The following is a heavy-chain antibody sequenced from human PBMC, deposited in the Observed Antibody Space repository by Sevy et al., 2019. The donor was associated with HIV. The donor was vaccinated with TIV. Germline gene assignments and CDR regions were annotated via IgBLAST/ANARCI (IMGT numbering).Heavy chain of an antibody. CDR3: TTSTQVDYYGMDV. Sequence: GGSLRLSCAASGFTFSSYAMSWVRQAPGKGLEWVGRIRSKTDGGTTDYAAPVKGRFTISRDDSKNTLFLQMNSLKTEDTAVYYCTTSTQVDYYGMDVWGQGTTVTVSS. CDR2: IRSKTDGGTT. J-gene: IGHJ6*02. CDR1: GFTFSSYA. D-gene: IGHD4-4*01. V-gene: IGHV3-15*01.